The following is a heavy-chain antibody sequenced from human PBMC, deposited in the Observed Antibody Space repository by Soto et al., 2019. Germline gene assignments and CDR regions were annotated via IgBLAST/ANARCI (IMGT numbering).Heavy chain of an antibody. J-gene: IGHJ4*02. CDR2: IGSSSSYT. Sequence: QVQLVESGGDLVKPGGSLRLSCAASGFPFSDYYMSWIRQAPGKGLEWVSSIGSSSSYTNYADSVKGRFTISRDNAKNSLYLQMTSLRAEDTAVYYCARRRHTGYYNYWGQGTLVTVSA. CDR1: GFPFSDYY. V-gene: IGHV3-11*05. CDR3: ARRRHTGYYNY. D-gene: IGHD3-9*01.